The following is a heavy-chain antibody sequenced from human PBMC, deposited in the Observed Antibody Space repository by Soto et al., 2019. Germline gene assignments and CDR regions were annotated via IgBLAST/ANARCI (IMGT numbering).Heavy chain of an antibody. Sequence: QVQLVQSGPEVESPGASVKVSCKASGYTFSNFGINWVRQAPGQGLEWMGWITPYNGNANYAQKHQVRLTIATDTSTNTVYLELRSLGSDDTAVYFRARARMYSGAYHDYWGRGTLVTVST. D-gene: IGHD1-26*01. CDR2: ITPYNGNA. J-gene: IGHJ4*02. CDR1: GYTFSNFG. CDR3: ARARMYSGAYHDY. V-gene: IGHV1-18*04.